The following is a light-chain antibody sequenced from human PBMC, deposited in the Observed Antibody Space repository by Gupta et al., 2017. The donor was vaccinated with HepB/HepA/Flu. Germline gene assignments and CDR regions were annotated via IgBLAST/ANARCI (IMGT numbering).Light chain of an antibody. CDR2: KDS. CDR3: QSADSSGTRV. CDR1: ALPKQY. V-gene: IGLV3-25*03. J-gene: IGLJ3*02. Sequence: SSELTQPPSVSVSPGQTARITCSGDALPKQYAYWYQQKPGQAPVLVIYKDSERHSGIPERFSGSSSGTTVTLTISGVQAEDEADYYCQSADSSGTRVFGGGSKLTVL.